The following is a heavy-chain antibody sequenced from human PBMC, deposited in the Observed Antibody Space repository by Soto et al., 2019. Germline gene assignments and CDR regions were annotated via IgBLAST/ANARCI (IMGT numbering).Heavy chain of an antibody. CDR3: ARTPRSQIIVLEAATRFDY. D-gene: IGHD2-15*01. V-gene: IGHV1-18*04. CDR1: GYTFTTYG. CDR2: ISPNNGDT. Sequence: QVQRVQSGAEVKRPGASVKVSCKASGYTFTTYGFNWVRQAPGQGLGWMGWISPNNGDTNDAQNFQGRVTLTTDTSTSKASTELRSLTSDETAIYYCARTPRSQIIVLEAATRFDYWGQGALVTVSS. J-gene: IGHJ4*02.